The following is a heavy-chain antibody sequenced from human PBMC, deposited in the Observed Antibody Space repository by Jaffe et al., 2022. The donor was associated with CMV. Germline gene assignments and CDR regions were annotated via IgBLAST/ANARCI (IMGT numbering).Heavy chain of an antibody. V-gene: IGHV5-51*01. D-gene: IGHD3-22*01. CDR2: IYPGDSDT. CDR3: AREVVTPYFNYGMDV. J-gene: IGHJ6*02. CDR1: GYSFTSYW. Sequence: EVQLVQSGAEVKKPGESLKISCKGSGYSFTSYWIGWVRQMPGKGLEWMGIIYPGDSDTRYSPSFQGQVTISADKSISTAYLQWSSLKASDTAMYYCAREVVTPYFNYGMDVWGQGTTVTVSS.